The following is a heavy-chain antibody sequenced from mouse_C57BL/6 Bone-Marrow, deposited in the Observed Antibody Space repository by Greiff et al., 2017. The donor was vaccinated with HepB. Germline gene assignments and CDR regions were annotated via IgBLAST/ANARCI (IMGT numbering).Heavy chain of an antibody. CDR2: IYPRSGNT. CDR3: ARKVGGHKDY. Sequence: QVQLQQSGAELARPGASVKLSCKASGYTFTSYGISWVKQRTGQGLEWIGEIYPRSGNTYYNEKFKGKATLTADKSSSTAYMEIRSLTSEDSAVYFCARKVGGHKDYWGQGNSVTVSS. J-gene: IGHJ4*01. CDR1: GYTFTSYG. V-gene: IGHV1-81*01. D-gene: IGHD1-1*01.